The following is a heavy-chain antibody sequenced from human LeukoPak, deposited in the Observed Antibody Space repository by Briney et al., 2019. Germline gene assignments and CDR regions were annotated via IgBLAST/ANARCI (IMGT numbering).Heavy chain of an antibody. V-gene: IGHV1-69*01. CDR1: GGTFSSYA. CDR2: IIPIFGSA. Sequence: SVKVSCKASGGTFSSYAISWVRQAPGQGLEWMGGIIPIFGSANYAQKFQGRVTITADESTSTAYMELSSLRSEDTAVYYCATQPQYCSSTSCYSDYWGQGTLVTVSS. D-gene: IGHD2-2*01. CDR3: ATQPQYCSSTSCYSDY. J-gene: IGHJ4*02.